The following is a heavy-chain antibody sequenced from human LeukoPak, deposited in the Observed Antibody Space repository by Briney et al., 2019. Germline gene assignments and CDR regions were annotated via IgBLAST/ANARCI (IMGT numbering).Heavy chain of an antibody. CDR1: GYSFTSYG. CDR2: MSTYNGNT. V-gene: IGHV1-18*04. D-gene: IGHD5-12*01. Sequence: GASVKVSCKASGYSFTSYGISWVRQAPGQGLEGRGGMSTYNGNTNYPQKLQGRVTMTTHTSTSTAYIALTSLRSDDTAVYYCAIVQLVADNYYYYGMDVWGKGTTVTVSS. J-gene: IGHJ6*04. CDR3: AIVQLVADNYYYYGMDV.